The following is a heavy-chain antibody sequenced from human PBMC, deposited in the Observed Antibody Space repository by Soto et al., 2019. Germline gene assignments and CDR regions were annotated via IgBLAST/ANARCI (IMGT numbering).Heavy chain of an antibody. J-gene: IGHJ5*02. Sequence: QVQLVESGGGVVQPGRSLRLSCAASGFTFSSYGMHWVRQAPGKGLEWVAVIWYDGSNKYYADSVKGRFTISRDNSKNTLYLQMNSLRAEDTAVYYCARDERYSSGWLAFDPWGQGTLVTVSS. V-gene: IGHV3-33*01. CDR2: IWYDGSNK. D-gene: IGHD6-19*01. CDR3: ARDERYSSGWLAFDP. CDR1: GFTFSSYG.